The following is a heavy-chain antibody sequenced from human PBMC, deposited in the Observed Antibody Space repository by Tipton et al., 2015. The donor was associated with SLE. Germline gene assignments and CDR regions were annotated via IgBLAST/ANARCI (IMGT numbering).Heavy chain of an antibody. V-gene: IGHV3-30*03. CDR2: LSHDENNK. D-gene: IGHD3-10*01. J-gene: IGHJ3*02. CDR3: ARRNSESGAFDM. CDR1: GFTFRSYW. Sequence: SLRLSCEVSGFTFRSYWMHWVRQAPGKGLEWVADLSHDENNKYYADSVKGRFTISRDNAKNTLYLQMNSLRAEDTAIYYCARRNSESGAFDMWGQGTLVTVSS.